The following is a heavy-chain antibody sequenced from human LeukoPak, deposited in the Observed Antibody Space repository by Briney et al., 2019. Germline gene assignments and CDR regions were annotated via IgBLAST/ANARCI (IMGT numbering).Heavy chain of an antibody. CDR2: IYSGGST. CDR3: ARAPATAFWFDP. CDR1: GFTVSSNY. D-gene: IGHD2-2*01. V-gene: IGHV3-66*01. J-gene: IGHJ5*02. Sequence: GGSLRLSCAASGFTVSSNYMSWVRQAPGKGLEWVSVIYSGGSTYYADPVKGRFTISRDNSKNTLYLQMNSLRAEDTAVYYCARAPATAFWFDPWGQGTLVTVCS.